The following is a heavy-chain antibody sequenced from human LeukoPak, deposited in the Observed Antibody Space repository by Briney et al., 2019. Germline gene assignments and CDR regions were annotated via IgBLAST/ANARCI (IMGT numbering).Heavy chain of an antibody. CDR1: GYTFTSYG. J-gene: IGHJ4*02. Sequence: ASVKVSCEASGYTFTSYGISWVRQAPGQGLEWMGWISAHNGNTNYAQKLQGRVTMTTDTSTSTAYMELRSLRSDDTAVYYCARAIHYYDSSGYRDYWGQGTLVTVSS. V-gene: IGHV1-18*01. CDR2: ISAHNGNT. D-gene: IGHD3-22*01. CDR3: ARAIHYYDSSGYRDY.